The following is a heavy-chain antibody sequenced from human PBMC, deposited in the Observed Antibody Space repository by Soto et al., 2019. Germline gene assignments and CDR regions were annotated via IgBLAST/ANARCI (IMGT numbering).Heavy chain of an antibody. CDR2: IKSKTDGGTT. D-gene: IGHD6-19*01. J-gene: IGHJ3*02. CDR1: GFTFSNAW. Sequence: PGGSLRLSCAASGFTFSNAWMNWVRQAPGKGLEWVGRIKSKTDGGTTDYAAPVKGRFTISRDDSKNTLYLQMNSLKTEDTAVYYCTTDPPRIAVAPGAFGIWGQGTMVTVS. CDR3: TTDPPRIAVAPGAFGI. V-gene: IGHV3-15*07.